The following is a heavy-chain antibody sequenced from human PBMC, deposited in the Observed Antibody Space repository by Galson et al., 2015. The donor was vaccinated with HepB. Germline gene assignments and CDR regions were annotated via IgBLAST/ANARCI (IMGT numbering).Heavy chain of an antibody. V-gene: IGHV6-1*01. CDR1: GDSVSSNSAA. Sequence: CAISGDSVSSNSAAWNWIRQSPSRGLEWLGRTYYRSKWYNDYAVSVKSRITINPDASKNQFSLQLNSVTPEDTAVYYCARGRYYYDSSGYTIDYWGQGTLVTVSS. CDR3: ARGRYYYDSSGYTIDY. J-gene: IGHJ4*02. CDR2: TYYRSKWYN. D-gene: IGHD3-22*01.